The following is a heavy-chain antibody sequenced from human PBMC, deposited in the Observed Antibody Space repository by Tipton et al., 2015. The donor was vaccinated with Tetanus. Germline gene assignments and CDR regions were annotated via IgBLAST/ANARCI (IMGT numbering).Heavy chain of an antibody. CDR2: INPNSGGT. J-gene: IGHJ4*02. CDR1: GYTFTGYY. Sequence: QLVQSGAEVKKPGASVKVSCKASGYTFTGYYMHWVRQAPGQGLEWMGWINPNSGGTNYAQKFQGRVTMTRDTSISTVYMELSRLRSDGTAVYYCARVGMLARFNFDYWGQGTLVTVSS. D-gene: IGHD2-8*01. CDR3: ARVGMLARFNFDY. V-gene: IGHV1-2*02.